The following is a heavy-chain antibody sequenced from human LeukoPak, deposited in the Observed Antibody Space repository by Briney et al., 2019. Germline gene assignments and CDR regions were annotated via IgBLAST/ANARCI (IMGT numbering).Heavy chain of an antibody. CDR3: ARGRRNPTDGKLVPRNYYYYGMDV. Sequence: PSQTLSLTCTVSGGSISSGGYYWSWIRQHPGKGLEWIGYIYYSGSTYYNPSLKSRVTISVDTSKNQFSLKLSSVTAADTAVYYCARGRRNPTDGKLVPRNYYYYGMDVWGQGTTVTVSS. D-gene: IGHD6-6*01. J-gene: IGHJ6*02. V-gene: IGHV4-31*03. CDR1: GGSISSGGYY. CDR2: IYYSGST.